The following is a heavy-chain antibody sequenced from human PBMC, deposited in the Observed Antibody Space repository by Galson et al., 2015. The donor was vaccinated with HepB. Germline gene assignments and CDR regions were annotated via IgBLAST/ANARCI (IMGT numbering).Heavy chain of an antibody. Sequence: SVTVSCKASGFSFNTYGFMWVRQAPGQGLEWMGWISPYTKNTTYSLRPQGRVTLTTDASTNTAYLDLRSLRSDDTAMYYCARGIVRDDSGYLFYFGMDVWGQGTSVIVS. CDR3: ARGIVRDDSGYLFYFGMDV. J-gene: IGHJ6*02. V-gene: IGHV1-18*01. CDR1: GFSFNTYG. D-gene: IGHD3-22*01. CDR2: ISPYTKNT.